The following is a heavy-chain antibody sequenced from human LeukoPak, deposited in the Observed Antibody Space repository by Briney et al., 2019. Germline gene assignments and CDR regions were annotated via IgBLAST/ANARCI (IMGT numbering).Heavy chain of an antibody. CDR3: AREDYYSSGSHPFDY. D-gene: IGHD3-10*01. Sequence: SVKVSCKASGGTFSSYAISWVRQAPGQGLEWMGRIIPIFGTANYAQKFQDRVTITTDESTSTAYMELSSLRSEDTAVYYCAREDYYSSGSHPFDYWGQGTLVTVSS. V-gene: IGHV1-69*05. CDR1: GGTFSSYA. J-gene: IGHJ4*02. CDR2: IIPIFGTA.